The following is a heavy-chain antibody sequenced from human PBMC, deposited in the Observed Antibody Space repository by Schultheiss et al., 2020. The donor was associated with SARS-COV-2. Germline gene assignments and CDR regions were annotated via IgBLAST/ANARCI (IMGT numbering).Heavy chain of an antibody. Sequence: SETLSLTCTVSGGSISSGGYYWSWIRQHPGKGLEWIGEINHSGSTNYNPSLKSRVTISVDTSKNQFSLKLSSVTAADTAVYYCARGFPPRNPGIYVVVPAAIRINWFDPWGQGTLVTVSS. CDR1: GGSISSGGYY. D-gene: IGHD2-2*02. J-gene: IGHJ5*02. CDR3: ARGFPPRNPGIYVVVPAAIRINWFDP. V-gene: IGHV4-39*07. CDR2: INHSGST.